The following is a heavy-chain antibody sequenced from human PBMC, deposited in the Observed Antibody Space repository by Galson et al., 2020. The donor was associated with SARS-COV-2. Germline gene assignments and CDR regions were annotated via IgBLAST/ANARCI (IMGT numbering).Heavy chain of an antibody. CDR1: GFTFSSYW. J-gene: IGHJ4*02. Sequence: GSLRLSCAASGFTFSSYWMHWVRQAPGKGLVWVSVIYSGGSTYYADSVKGRFTISRDNSKNTLYLQMNSLRAEDTAVYYCARGKGWHSSSLDYWGQGTLVTVSS. V-gene: IGHV3-53*01. D-gene: IGHD6-6*01. CDR2: IYSGGST. CDR3: ARGKGWHSSSLDY.